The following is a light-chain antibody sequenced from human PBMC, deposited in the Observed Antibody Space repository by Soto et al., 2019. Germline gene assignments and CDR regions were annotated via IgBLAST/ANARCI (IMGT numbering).Light chain of an antibody. V-gene: IGKV1-5*03. CDR2: QAS. CDR3: QQYSRYSIT. CDR1: QSISYW. Sequence: DIQMTQSPSTLSASVGDRVTITCRANQSISYWLAWYQQKPGKAPTVLIYQASILDSGVPSRFSGSGSGTEFTLTISSLQPDDFATYYCQQYSRYSITFGGGTKVEMK. J-gene: IGKJ4*01.